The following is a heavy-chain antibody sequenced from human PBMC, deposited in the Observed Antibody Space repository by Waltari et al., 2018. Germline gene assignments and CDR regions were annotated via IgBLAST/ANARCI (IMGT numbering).Heavy chain of an antibody. J-gene: IGHJ4*02. Sequence: QLQVQESGPGLVQPSETQSLTCTVSGGAITTTNYYWGWIRQPPGKGLEWIGSIYYNGNTYYNPSLKSRVTISADTSKNQFSLNLNSMTAADTAVYYCASLLTGDWGQGVLVTVSS. CDR1: GGAITTTNYY. V-gene: IGHV4-39*01. CDR2: IYYNGNT. CDR3: ASLLTGD. D-gene: IGHD3-9*01.